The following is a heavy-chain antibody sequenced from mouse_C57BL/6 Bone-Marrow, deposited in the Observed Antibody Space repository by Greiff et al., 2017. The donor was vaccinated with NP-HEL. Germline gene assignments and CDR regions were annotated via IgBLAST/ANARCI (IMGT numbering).Heavy chain of an antibody. V-gene: IGHV2-9*01. CDR3: AKHGLLPTTPGD. D-gene: IGHD2-1*01. CDR2: IWGGSGT. J-gene: IGHJ2*01. CDR1: GFSLTSYG. Sequence: QVQLKESGPGLVAPSQSLSITCTVSGFSLTSYGVDWVRQPPGQGLEWLGVIWGGSGTNYYSALMSRLSISKDNSKSQVFLKMNSLQTDDTAMYYCAKHGLLPTTPGDWGQGTTLTVSS.